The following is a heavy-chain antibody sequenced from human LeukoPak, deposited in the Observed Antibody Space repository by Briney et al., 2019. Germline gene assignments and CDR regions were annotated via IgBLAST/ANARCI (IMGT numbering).Heavy chain of an antibody. D-gene: IGHD3-10*01. Sequence: SETLSLTCTVSGDSISSSNYYWGWIRQPPGKGLEWIGSIYYSGSTYHNPSLRSRVTISVDTPKNQFSLMLSSVTAADTAVYYCARHLAGFYGSGSYSAYNWFDPWGQGTLVTVSS. CDR2: IYYSGST. CDR1: GDSISSSNYY. J-gene: IGHJ5*02. CDR3: ARHLAGFYGSGSYSAYNWFDP. V-gene: IGHV4-39*01.